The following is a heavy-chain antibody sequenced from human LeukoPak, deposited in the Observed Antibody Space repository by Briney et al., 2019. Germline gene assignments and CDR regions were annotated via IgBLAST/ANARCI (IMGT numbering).Heavy chain of an antibody. D-gene: IGHD3-9*01. CDR1: GFAFSSYW. CDR2: INSDGSST. J-gene: IGHJ6*02. Sequence: SGGSLRLSCAASGFAFSSYWMHWVRQAPGKGLVWVSRINSDGSSTSYADSVKGRFTISRDNAKNTLYLQMNSLRAEDTAVYYCARDGRFNYDILTGYYYYGMDVWGQGTTVTVSS. V-gene: IGHV3-74*01. CDR3: ARDGRFNYDILTGYYYYGMDV.